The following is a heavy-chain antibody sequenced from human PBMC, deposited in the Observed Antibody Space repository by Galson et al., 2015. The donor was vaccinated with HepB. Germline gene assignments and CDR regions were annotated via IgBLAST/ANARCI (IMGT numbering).Heavy chain of an antibody. CDR3: ARDPGIYDASTG. CDR2: IYSGGRP. D-gene: IGHD5-12*01. V-gene: IGHV3-66*02. J-gene: IGHJ4*02. CDR1: GFTVSNNY. Sequence: SLRLSCAASGFTVSNNYMSWVRQVAGKGLEWVAIIYSGGRPDYADSVKGRFTISRDNSKNTLYLQTTSLRAEDTALYYCARDPGIYDASTGWGRGTLVTVPS.